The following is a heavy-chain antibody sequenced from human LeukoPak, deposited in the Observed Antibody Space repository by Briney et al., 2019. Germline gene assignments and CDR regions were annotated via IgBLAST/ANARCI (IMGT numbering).Heavy chain of an antibody. CDR2: ISAYNGNT. V-gene: IGHV1-18*01. CDR3: ARDLVRGVIGF. Sequence: ASVKASCKASGYTFTNYGVTWVRQAPGQGLEWMGWISAYNGNTNYAQKLQGRVTMTTDTSTTTAYMELRSLRSDDTAVYYCARDLVRGVIGFWGQGTLVTVSS. D-gene: IGHD3-10*01. J-gene: IGHJ4*02. CDR1: GYTFTNYG.